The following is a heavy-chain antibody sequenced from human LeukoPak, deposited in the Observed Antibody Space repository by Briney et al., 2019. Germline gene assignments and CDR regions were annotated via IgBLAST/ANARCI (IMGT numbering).Heavy chain of an antibody. CDR3: AREYCSSTNCYAHMDV. J-gene: IGHJ6*02. CDR2: ISSSSSTI. D-gene: IGHD2-2*01. V-gene: IGHV3-48*02. CDR1: GFTFSSYS. Sequence: GGSLRHSCAASGFTFSSYSMNWVRQAPGKGLEWVSYISSSSSTIYYADSVKGRFTISRDNAKNSLYLQMNSLRDEDTAVYYCAREYCSSTNCYAHMDVWGQGTTVTVSS.